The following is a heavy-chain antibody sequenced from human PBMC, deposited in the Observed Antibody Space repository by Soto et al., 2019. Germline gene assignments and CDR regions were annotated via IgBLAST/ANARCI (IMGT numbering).Heavy chain of an antibody. CDR2: ISGSGGST. CDR1: GFTFSSYA. Sequence: GSLRLSCAASGFTFSSYAMSWVRQAPGKGLEWVSAISGSGGSTYYADSVKGRFTISRDNSKNTLYLQMNSLRAEDTAVYYCEKDVGYGDYVEWFDPWGQGTLVTVYS. V-gene: IGHV3-23*01. D-gene: IGHD4-17*01. J-gene: IGHJ5*02. CDR3: EKDVGYGDYVEWFDP.